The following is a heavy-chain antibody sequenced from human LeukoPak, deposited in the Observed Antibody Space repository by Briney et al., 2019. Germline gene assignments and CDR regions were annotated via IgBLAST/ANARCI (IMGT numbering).Heavy chain of an antibody. Sequence: PGGSLRLSCAASGLSFDSYALHWVRQAPGKGLEWMALISDDGRNQYYADSVKGRFTISRDNSKNTLYLQLNSLRTEDTAVYYCARDDGGNSGTFVDYWGQGTLVTVSS. CDR3: ARDDGGNSGTFVDY. D-gene: IGHD1-26*01. CDR1: GLSFDSYA. J-gene: IGHJ4*02. V-gene: IGHV3-30*04. CDR2: ISDDGRNQ.